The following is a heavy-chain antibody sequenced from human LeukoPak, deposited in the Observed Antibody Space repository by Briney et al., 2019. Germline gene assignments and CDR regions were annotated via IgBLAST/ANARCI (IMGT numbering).Heavy chain of an antibody. D-gene: IGHD3-10*01. CDR2: ISSSSSYI. J-gene: IGHJ3*02. CDR1: GLPFSGYT. CDR3: ARDSGPLAFDI. V-gene: IGHV3-21*01. Sequence: GGSLRLSCAASGLPFSGYTMNWFRQAPGKGLEGVSSISSSSSYIYYADSVKGRFTISRDNAKNSLYLQMNSLRAGDTAVYYCARDSGPLAFDIWGQGTMVTVSS.